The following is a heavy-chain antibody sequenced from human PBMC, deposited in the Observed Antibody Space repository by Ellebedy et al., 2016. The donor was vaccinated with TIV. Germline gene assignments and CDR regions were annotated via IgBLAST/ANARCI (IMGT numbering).Heavy chain of an antibody. Sequence: SETLSLTXTVSGGSISSYYWSWIRQPPGKGLEWIGYIYYSGSTNYNPSLKSRVTISVDTSKNQFSLKLSSVTAADTAVYYCARGRVGGCSSSSCPYLDSWGQGTLVTVSS. J-gene: IGHJ4*02. CDR3: ARGRVGGCSSSSCPYLDS. CDR1: GGSISSYY. V-gene: IGHV4-59*12. D-gene: IGHD2-2*01. CDR2: IYYSGST.